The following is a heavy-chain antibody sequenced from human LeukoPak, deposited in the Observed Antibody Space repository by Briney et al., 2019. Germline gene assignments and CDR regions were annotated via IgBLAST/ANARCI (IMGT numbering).Heavy chain of an antibody. V-gene: IGHV3-23*01. Sequence: PGGSLRLSCVASGFTFSDYAMNRVRQAPGKGLEWVSTFKTNSGQVYYAESVRGWFTISRDNSKNTVYLQMSSLRAEDTALYYCARSVPDYTRFDYWGQGALVTVSS. CDR2: FKTNSGQV. D-gene: IGHD4-11*01. CDR1: GFTFSDYA. J-gene: IGHJ4*02. CDR3: ARSVPDYTRFDY.